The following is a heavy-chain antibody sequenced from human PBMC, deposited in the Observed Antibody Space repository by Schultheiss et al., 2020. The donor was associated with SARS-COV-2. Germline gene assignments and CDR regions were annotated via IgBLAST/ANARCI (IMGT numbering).Heavy chain of an antibody. V-gene: IGHV3-9*01. Sequence: SLKISCAASGFTFDDYAMHWVRQAPGKGLEWVSGISWNSGSIGYADSVKGRFTISRDNAKNTLYLQMNSLRAEDTAVYYCASIAAAGTGDYWGQGTLVTVSS. J-gene: IGHJ4*02. CDR1: GFTFDDYA. CDR3: ASIAAAGTGDY. CDR2: ISWNSGSI. D-gene: IGHD6-13*01.